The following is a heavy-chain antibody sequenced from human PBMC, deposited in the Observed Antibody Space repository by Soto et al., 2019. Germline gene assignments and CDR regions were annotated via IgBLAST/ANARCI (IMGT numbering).Heavy chain of an antibody. J-gene: IGHJ3*02. Sequence: GGSLRLSCAASGFTFSSYGMHWVRQAPGKGLEWVAVISYDGSNKYYADSVKGRFTISRDNSKNTLYLQMNSLRAEDTAVYYREKDGGSYFFVGHVPFNIGGKGKMAPVSS. V-gene: IGHV3-30*18. CDR2: ISYDGSNK. D-gene: IGHD3-10*01. CDR1: GFTFSSYG. CDR3: EKDGGSYFFVGHVPFNI.